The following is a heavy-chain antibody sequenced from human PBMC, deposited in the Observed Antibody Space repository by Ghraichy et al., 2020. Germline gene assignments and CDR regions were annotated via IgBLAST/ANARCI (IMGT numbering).Heavy chain of an antibody. CDR1: GHTFTGYY. CDR3: AQHNGNIYYAFGV. CDR2: INPDNGGT. V-gene: IGHV1-2*02. D-gene: IGHD3-3*01. Sequence: ASVKVSCKASGHTFTGYYVHWVRLAPGQGLEWMGWINPDNGGTSYAQSFQGRVTVTRDTSISTAYMELSSLNSDDTALYYCAQHNGNIYYAFGVWGQGTTVTVSS. J-gene: IGHJ6*02.